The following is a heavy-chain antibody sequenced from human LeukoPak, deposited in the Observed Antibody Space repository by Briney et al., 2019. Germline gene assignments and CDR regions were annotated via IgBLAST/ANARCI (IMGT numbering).Heavy chain of an antibody. J-gene: IGHJ4*02. CDR1: GYSFTTYW. D-gene: IGHD2-2*01. V-gene: IGHV5-51*01. Sequence: GQSLNISCKGSGYSFTTYWIAWVRQMPGKGLEWMGIIYTGDSDTRYSPSFQGQVTISVDKSVSAAYLQWSSLKASDTAMYYCASPPTRECSSISCPLSYWGQGTLVTVSS. CDR3: ASPPTRECSSISCPLSY. CDR2: IYTGDSDT.